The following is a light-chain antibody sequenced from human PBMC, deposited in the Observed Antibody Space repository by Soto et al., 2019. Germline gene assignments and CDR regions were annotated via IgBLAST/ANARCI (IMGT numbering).Light chain of an antibody. V-gene: IGLV2-14*01. Sequence: QSALTQPASVSGSPGQSITISCTGTSSDVGGYNYGSWYQQHPGKAPKLMIYDVSNRPSGVSNRFSGSKSGNTASLTISGLQAEDEADYYCSSYTSSSPLVFGGGTQLTVL. CDR3: SSYTSSSPLV. CDR2: DVS. CDR1: SSDVGGYNY. J-gene: IGLJ2*01.